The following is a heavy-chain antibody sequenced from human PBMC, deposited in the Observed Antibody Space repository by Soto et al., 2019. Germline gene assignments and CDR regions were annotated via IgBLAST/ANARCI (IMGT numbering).Heavy chain of an antibody. Sequence: VQLVESGGGLVQPGGSLRLSCAASGFTFSNYWMYWVRQAPGKGLVWVSRVNNDGTDTTHADSVKGRFTISRDNAENTLYLEMNSLRAEDTAVYYCARGGLQHALDVWGQGSTVTVSS. V-gene: IGHV3-74*03. CDR1: GFTFSNYW. J-gene: IGHJ6*02. CDR3: ARGGLQHALDV. D-gene: IGHD6-13*01. CDR2: VNNDGTDT.